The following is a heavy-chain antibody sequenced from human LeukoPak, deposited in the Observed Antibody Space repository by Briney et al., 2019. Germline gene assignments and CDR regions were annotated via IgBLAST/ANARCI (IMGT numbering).Heavy chain of an antibody. Sequence: GGSLRLSCAASGFTVNTYWMNWVRQAPGKGLEWVANIDQDGAEEYYVESVKGRFTIFRDNAKNSVLLQMNSLRADDTAVYYCARGFDANYGMDVWGKGTTVTVSS. CDR2: IDQDGAEE. V-gene: IGHV3-7*03. CDR3: ARGFDANYGMDV. CDR1: GFTVNTYW. J-gene: IGHJ6*04. D-gene: IGHD3-9*01.